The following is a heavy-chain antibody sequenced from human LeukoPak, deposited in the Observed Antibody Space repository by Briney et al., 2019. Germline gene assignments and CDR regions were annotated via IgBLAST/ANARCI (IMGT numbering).Heavy chain of an antibody. D-gene: IGHD3-3*01. Sequence: GGSLRLSCVASGFTFSSYWMHWVRQAPGKGLVWVSRINSDGSTTIYADSVKGRFTMSRDNAKNTLYLQMNSLRAEDMAVYYCVRDIYIRRDSWYDVRSFGTWGQGTLVTVSS. CDR3: VRDIYIRRDSWYDVRSFGT. V-gene: IGHV3-74*01. CDR2: INSDGSTT. CDR1: GFTFSSYW. J-gene: IGHJ5*02.